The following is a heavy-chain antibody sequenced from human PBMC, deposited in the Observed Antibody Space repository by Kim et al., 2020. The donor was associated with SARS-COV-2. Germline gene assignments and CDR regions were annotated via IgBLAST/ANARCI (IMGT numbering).Heavy chain of an antibody. CDR3: AKVGTGYWYFDL. Sequence: GGSLRLSCAASGFTFSGYAMSWVRQAPGKGLEWVSGIGGGGGSTYYADSVKGRFTISRDNSKNTLSVQMNSLRADDTAVYYCAKVGTGYWYFDLWVRGTLVTVSS. CDR1: GFTFSGYA. V-gene: IGHV3-23*01. CDR2: IGGGGGST. J-gene: IGHJ2*01. D-gene: IGHD7-27*01.